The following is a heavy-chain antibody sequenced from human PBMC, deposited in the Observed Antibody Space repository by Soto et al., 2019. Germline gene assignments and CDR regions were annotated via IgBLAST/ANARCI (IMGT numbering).Heavy chain of an antibody. J-gene: IGHJ4*02. CDR2: INPSGGST. Sequence: ASVKVSCKASGYTFTSYYMHWVRQAPGQGLEWMGIINPSGGSTSYAQKFQDRVTMTRDTSTSTVYMELSSLRSEDTAVYYCARDRGMIVVDYYFDYWGQGTLVTVSS. D-gene: IGHD3-22*01. V-gene: IGHV1-46*01. CDR3: ARDRGMIVVDYYFDY. CDR1: GYTFTSYY.